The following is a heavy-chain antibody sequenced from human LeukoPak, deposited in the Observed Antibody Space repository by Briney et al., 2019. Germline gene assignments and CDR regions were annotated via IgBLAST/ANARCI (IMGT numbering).Heavy chain of an antibody. D-gene: IGHD6-13*01. CDR1: GYTFTGYY. J-gene: IGHJ4*02. CDR2: INPNSGGT. V-gene: IGHV1-2*02. CDR3: ARRGIAAAGLTYFDY. Sequence: GASVKVSCKASGYTFTGYYMHWVRQAPGQGLEWMGWINPNSGGTNYAQKLQGRVTMTRDTSISTAYMELSRLRSDDTAVYYCARRGIAAAGLTYFDYWGQGTLVTVSS.